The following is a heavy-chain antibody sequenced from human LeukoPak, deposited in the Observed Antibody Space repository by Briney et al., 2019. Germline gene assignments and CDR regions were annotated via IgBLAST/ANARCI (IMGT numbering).Heavy chain of an antibody. CDR3: AREAYSSSFDY. CDR1: GYTFTGYY. D-gene: IGHD6-13*01. CDR2: INPDSGGT. J-gene: IGHJ4*02. Sequence: GASVKVSCKASGYTFTGYYMHWVRQAPGQGLEWMGWINPDSGGTNYAQKFQGRVTMTRDTSISTAYMELSRPRSDDTAVYYCAREAYSSSFDYWGQGTLVTVSS. V-gene: IGHV1-2*02.